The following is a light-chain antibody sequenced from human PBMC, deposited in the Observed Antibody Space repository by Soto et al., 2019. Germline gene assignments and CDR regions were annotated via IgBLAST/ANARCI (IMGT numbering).Light chain of an antibody. Sequence: DIQITQSPSSLSASVGDGVTITCRASQKINNYLNWYQQKPGKAPQVLIYAISRLEGGVPSRFSGSGSGTDFTLTITSPQPEDFATYYCQQSFSMPYTFGQGTRLEIK. J-gene: IGKJ5*01. CDR2: AIS. CDR3: QQSFSMPYT. V-gene: IGKV1-39*01. CDR1: QKINNY.